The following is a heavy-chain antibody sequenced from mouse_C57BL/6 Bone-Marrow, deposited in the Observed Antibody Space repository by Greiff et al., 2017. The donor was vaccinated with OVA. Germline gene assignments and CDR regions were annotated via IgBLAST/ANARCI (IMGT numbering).Heavy chain of an antibody. CDR1: GYAFTNYL. V-gene: IGHV1-54*01. J-gene: IGHJ1*03. CDR3: ASSDYGSSHWYFDD. Sequence: QLQLQQSGAELVRPGTSVKVSCKASGYAFTNYLIEWVKQRPGQGLEWVGVSNPGSGGTNYIEKFKRKAKLTADKSSRPAYMQLSSLTSEDSAVYFCASSDYGSSHWYFDDWGTGTTVTVAS. D-gene: IGHD1-1*01. CDR2: SNPGSGGT.